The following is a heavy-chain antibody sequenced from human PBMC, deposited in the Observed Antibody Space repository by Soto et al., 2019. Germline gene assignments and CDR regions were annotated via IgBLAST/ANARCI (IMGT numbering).Heavy chain of an antibody. Sequence: HPXGSLRLSCAASGFTFKSFAMHWVRQAPGKGLEWVAFISDDGSNQYFADSVTGRCTISRDNSENTVSLQIDSLRPGDTAVYYCAKDLYSGSYSSYYFHHWGQGILVTVSS. CDR3: AKDLYSGSYSSYYFHH. CDR1: GFTFKSFA. CDR2: ISDDGSNQ. D-gene: IGHD1-26*01. J-gene: IGHJ4*02. V-gene: IGHV3-30*18.